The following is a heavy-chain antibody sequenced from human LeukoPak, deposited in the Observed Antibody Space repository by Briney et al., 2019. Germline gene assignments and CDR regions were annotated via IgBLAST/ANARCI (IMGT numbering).Heavy chain of an antibody. D-gene: IGHD3-10*01. J-gene: IGHJ5*02. V-gene: IGHV4-59*01. CDR3: AREITVRGVIIEIGYNWFDP. CDR2: IYYSGST. CDR1: GGSISSYY. Sequence: SETLSLTCTVSGGSISSYYWSWIRQPPGKGLEWIGYIYYSGSTNYNPSLKSRVTISVDTSKNQFSLKLSSVTAADTAVYYCAREITVRGVIIEIGYNWFDPWGQGTLVTVSS.